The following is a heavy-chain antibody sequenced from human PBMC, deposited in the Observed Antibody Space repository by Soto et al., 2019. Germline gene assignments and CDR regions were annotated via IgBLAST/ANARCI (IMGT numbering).Heavy chain of an antibody. CDR2: IYWDDDK. D-gene: IGHD2-15*01. Sequence: GLDLEWLALIYWDDDKRYSPSLKSRLIITKDTSKNQVVLTMTNMDPVDTATYYCAHRRLAVAYFDYWGQGTLVTVSS. J-gene: IGHJ4*02. CDR3: AHRRLAVAYFDY. V-gene: IGHV2-5*02.